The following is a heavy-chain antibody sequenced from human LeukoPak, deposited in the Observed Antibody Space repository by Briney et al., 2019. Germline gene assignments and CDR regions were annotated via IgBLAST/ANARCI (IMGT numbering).Heavy chain of an antibody. V-gene: IGHV4-39*01. CDR3: ASWYGLAAAIDY. Sequence: SETLSLTCTVSGGPISSSSFYWGWIRQPPGKGLEWIGSICYSGSTYYNPSLKSRVTISVDTSKNQFSLKLSSVTAADTAVYYCASWYGLAAAIDYWGQGTLVTVSS. CDR1: GGPISSSSFY. CDR2: ICYSGST. J-gene: IGHJ4*02. D-gene: IGHD6-13*01.